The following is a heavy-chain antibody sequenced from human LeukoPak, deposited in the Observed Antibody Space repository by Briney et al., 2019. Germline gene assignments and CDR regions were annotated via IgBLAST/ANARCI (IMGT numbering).Heavy chain of an antibody. J-gene: IGHJ5*02. D-gene: IGHD5-18*01. CDR1: GGTFSSYT. CDR2: IIPILGIA. V-gene: IGHV1-69*04. CDR3: ARDSDTAPFDP. Sequence: SVKVSCEASGGTFSSYTISWVRQAPGQGLEWMGRIIPILGIANYAQKFQGRVTITADKSTSTAYMELSSLRSEDTAVYYCARDSDTAPFDPWGQGTLVTVSS.